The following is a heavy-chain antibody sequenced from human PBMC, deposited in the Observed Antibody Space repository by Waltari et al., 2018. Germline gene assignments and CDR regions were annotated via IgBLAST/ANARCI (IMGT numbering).Heavy chain of an antibody. V-gene: IGHV3-23*01. CDR1: GFTFTTYA. J-gene: IGHJ4*02. D-gene: IGHD3-10*01. CDR3: AKLRNYGTTWAGAFDC. CDR2: FKCRDVGA. Sequence: EEQLLQSGGGLVQPGGSLRLSCAASGFTFTTYAMSWVRQAPGKGLEWVSAFKCRDVGAYYADSVKCRFTISSDNSRNTLYLQMNSLRAEDTAVYYCAKLRNYGTTWAGAFDCWGQGTLVTVSS.